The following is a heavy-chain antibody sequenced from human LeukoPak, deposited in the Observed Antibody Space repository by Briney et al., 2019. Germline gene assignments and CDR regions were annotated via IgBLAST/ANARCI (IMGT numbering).Heavy chain of an antibody. V-gene: IGHV3-7*01. D-gene: IGHD3-22*01. CDR1: GFTFSSYS. Sequence: GGSLRLSCAASGFTFSSYSMTWVRQPPGKGLEWVANIKQDGSKKYYVDSVKGRFTISRDNAQNSLYLQINGLRAEDTAVYYCARDNSKWDDSSGHDYWGQGTLVTASS. CDR2: IKQDGSKK. CDR3: ARDNSKWDDSSGHDY. J-gene: IGHJ4*02.